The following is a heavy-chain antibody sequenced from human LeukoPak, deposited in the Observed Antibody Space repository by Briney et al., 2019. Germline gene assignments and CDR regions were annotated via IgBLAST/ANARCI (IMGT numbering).Heavy chain of an antibody. Sequence: PGGSLRLSCAASGFTFSSYAMHWVRQAPGKGLGWVTVISYDGSNKYYADSVKGRFTISRDNSKNTLYLQMNSLRAEDTAVSYCARGTVWFGELLSLDYWGEGTLVTVSS. CDR1: GFTFSSYA. V-gene: IGHV3-30*04. CDR2: ISYDGSNK. J-gene: IGHJ4*02. D-gene: IGHD3-10*01. CDR3: ARGTVWFGELLSLDY.